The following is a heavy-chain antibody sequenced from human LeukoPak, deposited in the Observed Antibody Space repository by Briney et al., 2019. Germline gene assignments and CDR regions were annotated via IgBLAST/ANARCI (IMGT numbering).Heavy chain of an antibody. V-gene: IGHV3-21*01. Sequence: KPGGSLRLSCAASGFTFSSYSMNWVRQAPGKGLEWVSSISSSSSYIYYADSVKGRFTISRDNAKNSLYLQMNSLRAEDTAVYYCARDGPGSGRYGDYFDYWGQGTLVTVSS. CDR2: ISSSSSYI. J-gene: IGHJ4*02. CDR1: GFTFSSYS. D-gene: IGHD6-19*01. CDR3: ARDGPGSGRYGDYFDY.